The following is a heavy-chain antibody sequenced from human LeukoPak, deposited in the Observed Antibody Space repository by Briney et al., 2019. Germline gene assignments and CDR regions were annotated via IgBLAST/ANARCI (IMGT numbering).Heavy chain of an antibody. D-gene: IGHD2-2*01. CDR2: IFPNGRT. J-gene: IGHJ3*01. V-gene: IGHV4-4*07. CDR1: GGFISGYY. Sequence: SETLSLTCTVSGGFISGYYWSWIRQSAGKGLEWIGRIFPNGRTNNNPSLKSRVTMSIDRSNYQFSLNLTSLTAADTAVYYCARGDTSFYDAFDLWGQGTKVTVSS. CDR3: ARGDTSFYDAFDL.